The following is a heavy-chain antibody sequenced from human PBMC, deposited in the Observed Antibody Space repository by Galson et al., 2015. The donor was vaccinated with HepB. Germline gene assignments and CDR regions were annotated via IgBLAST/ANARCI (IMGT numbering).Heavy chain of an antibody. CDR3: AKGSDYYDSSGLRGAFDI. D-gene: IGHD3-22*01. J-gene: IGHJ3*02. CDR1: GFTFSSYA. CDR2: ISGSGGST. Sequence: SLRLSCAASGFTFSSYAMSWVRQAPGKGLEWVSAISGSGGSTYYADSVKGRFTISRDNSKNTLYLQMNSLRAEDTAVYYCAKGSDYYDSSGLRGAFDIWGQGTMVTVSS. V-gene: IGHV3-23*01.